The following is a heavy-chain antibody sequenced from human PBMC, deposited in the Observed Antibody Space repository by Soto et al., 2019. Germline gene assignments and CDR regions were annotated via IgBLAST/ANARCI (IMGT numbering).Heavy chain of an antibody. Sequence: EVQLLESGGGLVQPGGSLRLSCAASGFTFSNYAINWVRQAPGKGLEWVSVISGSGGSTYYADSVKGRFTVSRDNSKNTLDLQMKSRRAEDTDVEYCAKGSPVGSYYGSRGFDYWGQGTLVTVSS. D-gene: IGHD3-22*01. CDR1: GFTFSNYA. J-gene: IGHJ4*02. V-gene: IGHV3-23*01. CDR2: ISGSGGST. CDR3: AKGSPVGSYYGSRGFDY.